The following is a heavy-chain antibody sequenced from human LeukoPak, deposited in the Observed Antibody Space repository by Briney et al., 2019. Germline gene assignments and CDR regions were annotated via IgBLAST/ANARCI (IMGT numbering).Heavy chain of an antibody. CDR2: ISYDGSNK. CDR1: GFTFRNYG. V-gene: IGHV3-30*19. Sequence: PGGSLRLSCAASGFTFRNYGMNWVRQAPGKGLEWVAVISYDGSNKYYADSVKGRFTISRDNSKNTLYLQMNSLRAEDTAVYYCARDSGGAVAGTKTTYYYYGMDVWGQGTTVTVSS. D-gene: IGHD6-19*01. J-gene: IGHJ6*02. CDR3: ARDSGGAVAGTKTTYYYYGMDV.